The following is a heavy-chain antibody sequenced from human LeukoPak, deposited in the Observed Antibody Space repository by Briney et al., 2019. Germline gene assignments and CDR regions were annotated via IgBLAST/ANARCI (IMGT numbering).Heavy chain of an antibody. CDR1: GFTFTTYS. J-gene: IGHJ4*02. D-gene: IGHD6-6*01. CDR3: ARDNRVLINSSTNFDY. CDR2: ISSGSSAI. V-gene: IGHV3-21*01. Sequence: PGGSLRLSCEASGFTFTTYSMTWVRQAPGKGLEWVSIISSGSSAIFSADSVKGRFTISRDNAKNSLYLQMNSLRAEDTAVYYCARDNRVLINSSTNFDYWGQGTLVTVSS.